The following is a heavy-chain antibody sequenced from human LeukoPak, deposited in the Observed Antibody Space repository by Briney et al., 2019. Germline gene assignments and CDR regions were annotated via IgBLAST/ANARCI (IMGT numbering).Heavy chain of an antibody. J-gene: IGHJ4*02. D-gene: IGHD2-15*01. Sequence: SGGSLRLSCTASGFTFGDYAMSWVRQAPGKGLEWVGFIRSKAYGGTTEYAASVKGRFTISRDDSKSIAYLQMNSLKTEDTAVYYCTRDSAVDCSGGSCYSFDYWGQGTLATVSS. CDR3: TRDSAVDCSGGSCYSFDY. CDR1: GFTFGDYA. CDR2: IRSKAYGGTT. V-gene: IGHV3-49*04.